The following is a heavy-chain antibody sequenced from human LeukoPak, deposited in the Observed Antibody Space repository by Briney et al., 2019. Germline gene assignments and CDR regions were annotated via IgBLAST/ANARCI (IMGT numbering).Heavy chain of an antibody. J-gene: IGHJ4*02. Sequence: SETLSLSCGGSGGSICGTNVWSWVRQPPGQGLEWIGEISLAGQTNYNPSLNGRVTMSLDKSSNQLSLHLTSVTAADTATYFCSREIGPLGPFGYWGQGSLVSVSS. D-gene: IGHD3-16*01. CDR3: SREIGPLGPFGY. CDR1: GGSICGTNV. V-gene: IGHV4/OR15-8*02. CDR2: ISLAGQT.